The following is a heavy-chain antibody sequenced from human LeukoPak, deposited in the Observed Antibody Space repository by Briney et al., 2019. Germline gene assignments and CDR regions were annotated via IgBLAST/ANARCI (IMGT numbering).Heavy chain of an antibody. CDR3: AGGIAVAFDY. D-gene: IGHD6-19*01. Sequence: GGSLRLSCAASGFTFSSCAMHWVRQAPGKGLEWVAVISYDGSNKFYVDSVKGRFTISRDNSKNTLYLQMNSLRAEDTAFYYCAGGIAVAFDYWGQGTLVTVSS. V-gene: IGHV3-30*03. J-gene: IGHJ4*02. CDR1: GFTFSSCA. CDR2: ISYDGSNK.